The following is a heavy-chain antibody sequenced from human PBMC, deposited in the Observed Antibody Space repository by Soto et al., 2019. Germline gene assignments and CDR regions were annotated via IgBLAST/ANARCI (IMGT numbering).Heavy chain of an antibody. CDR1: GFTFSSYA. D-gene: IGHD3-10*01. J-gene: IGHJ4*02. V-gene: IGHV3-23*01. Sequence: GGSLRLSCVASGFTFSSYAMSWVRQAPGKGLEWVSLISGSGGSTYYADSVKGRFTISRDNSKNTLYLRLNSLRAEDTATYYCAKYSYLTMVRGIFTHFDYWGQGTLVTVSS. CDR3: AKYSYLTMVRGIFTHFDY. CDR2: ISGSGGST.